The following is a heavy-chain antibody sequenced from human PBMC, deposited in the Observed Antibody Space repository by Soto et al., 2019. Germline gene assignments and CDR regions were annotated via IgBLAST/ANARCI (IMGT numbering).Heavy chain of an antibody. J-gene: IGHJ4*02. CDR3: AAGYSFGDY. Sequence: QVQLVESGGGVVQPGRSLRLSCAASGFTFSSYGMFWVRQAPGKGLEWVALISYDGSNKYYADSVKGRFTISRDNSKSTLYVQLNSLRAEDTGVYYCAAGYSFGDYWGQGTLVTVSS. CDR1: GFTFSSYG. CDR2: ISYDGSNK. D-gene: IGHD5-18*01. V-gene: IGHV3-30*03.